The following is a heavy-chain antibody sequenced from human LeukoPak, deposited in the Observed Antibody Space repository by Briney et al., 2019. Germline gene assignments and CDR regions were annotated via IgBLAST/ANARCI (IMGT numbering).Heavy chain of an antibody. CDR3: TCPSAAGPN. Sequence: GGSLRLSCAASGFTFSSYWMSWVRQAPGKGLEWVANIKQDGSQKYYVDSVKGRFTISRDHPTNSLYLQMNRLRDEDTAMYYCTCPSAAGPNWRQGTLVPVSS. CDR2: IKQDGSQK. CDR1: GFTFSSYW. D-gene: IGHD6-13*01. J-gene: IGHJ4*02. V-gene: IGHV3-7*03.